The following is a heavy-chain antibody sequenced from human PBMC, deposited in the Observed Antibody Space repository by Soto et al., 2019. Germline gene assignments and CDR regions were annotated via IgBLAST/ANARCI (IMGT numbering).Heavy chain of an antibody. CDR2: ISPYNGTT. Sequence: VKVSCKASGYTFTSYDINWVRQAPGQGLEWMGWISPYNGTTKYAEKFQGEMTMTTDTATSTAYMDLRSLRSDDTAVYYCARDGERDTGLNFYYYLHGMDAWGQGTRVTVSS. CDR1: GYTFTSYD. V-gene: IGHV1-18*01. CDR3: ARDGERDTGLNFYYYLHGMDA. D-gene: IGHD1-1*01. J-gene: IGHJ6*02.